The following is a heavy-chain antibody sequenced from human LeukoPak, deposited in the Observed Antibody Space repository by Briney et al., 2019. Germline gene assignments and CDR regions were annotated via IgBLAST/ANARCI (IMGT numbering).Heavy chain of an antibody. CDR3: AKYNSSSWYYFDY. D-gene: IGHD6-13*01. CDR2: IIHSGST. J-gene: IGHJ4*02. CDR1: GGSFSGYY. V-gene: IGHV4-34*12. Sequence: SETLSLTCAVYGGSFSGYYWSWIRPPPGKGLEWIGQIIHSGSTIYNPSLKSRVTISVDTSKNQFSLKVRSVTAADTAVYYCAKYNSSSWYYFDYWGQGTLVTVSS.